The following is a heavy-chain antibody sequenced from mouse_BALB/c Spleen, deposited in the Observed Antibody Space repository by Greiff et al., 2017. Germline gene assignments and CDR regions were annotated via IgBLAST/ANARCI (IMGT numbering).Heavy chain of an antibody. CDR2: IYPGSGST. V-gene: IGHV1S22*01. D-gene: IGHD2-2*01. J-gene: IGHJ3*01. CDR1: GYTFTSYW. Sequence: LQQPGSELVRPGASVKLSCKASGYTFTSYWMHWVMQRPGQGLEGIGNIYPGSGSTNYDEKFKSKATLTVDTSSSTAYMQLSSLTSEDSAVYYCTSGYDWFAYWGQGTLVTVSA. CDR3: TSGYDWFAY.